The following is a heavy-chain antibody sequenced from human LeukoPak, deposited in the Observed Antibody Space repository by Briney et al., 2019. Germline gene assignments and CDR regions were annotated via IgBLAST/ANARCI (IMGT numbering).Heavy chain of an antibody. CDR1: GFTFNIFG. CDR3: VKESAADATFHFDY. J-gene: IGHJ4*02. V-gene: IGHV3-33*06. Sequence: GGSLRLSCAASGFTFNIFGMHWVRQVPGNGLEWLAVLWADGNTAHYADSVKGRFTISRDSSENTLYLQMNRLRSEDTAVYYCVKESAADATFHFDYWGQGTLVTVSS. D-gene: IGHD6-13*01. CDR2: LWADGNTA.